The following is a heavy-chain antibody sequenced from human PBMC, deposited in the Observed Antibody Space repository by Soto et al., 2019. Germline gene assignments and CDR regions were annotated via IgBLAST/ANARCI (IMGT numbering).Heavy chain of an antibody. CDR3: ARERENEYGSGLNFDY. CDR2: FDPEDGET. D-gene: IGHD3-10*01. Sequence: GASVKVSCKVSGYTLTELSMHWVRQAPGKGLEWMGGFDPEDGETIYAQKFQGRVTMTEDTSTDTAYMELSSLSSVTAADTAMYFCARERENEYGSGLNFDYWGQGTLVTVSS. V-gene: IGHV1-24*01. J-gene: IGHJ4*02. CDR1: GYTLTELS.